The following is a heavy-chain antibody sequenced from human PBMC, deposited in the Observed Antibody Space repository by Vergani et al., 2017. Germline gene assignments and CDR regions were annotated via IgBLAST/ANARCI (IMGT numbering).Heavy chain of an antibody. V-gene: IGHV3-9*02. CDR2: ISWNSNSI. D-gene: IGHD6-6*01. CDR1: GFTSAGDA. Sequence: EVQLEESGGGLVLPGRSLRLSCVASGFTSAGDAMHWVRQAPGKGLEWVSGISWNSNSIGYADSVKGRFTISRDNAKNSLYLQMNSLRAEDTALYYCAKDLSTSSGSGWFDPWSQGTLVTVSS. CDR3: AKDLSTSSGSGWFDP. J-gene: IGHJ5*02.